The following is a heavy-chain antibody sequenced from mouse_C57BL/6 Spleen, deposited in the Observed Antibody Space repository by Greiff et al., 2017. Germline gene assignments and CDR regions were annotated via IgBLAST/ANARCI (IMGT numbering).Heavy chain of an antibody. V-gene: IGHV5-4*03. D-gene: IGHD1-1*01. CDR3: ARATTVVLDY. J-gene: IGHJ2*01. CDR2: ISDGGSYT. CDR1: GFTFSSYA. Sequence: EVKVVESGGGLVKPGGSLKLSCAASGFTFSSYAMSWVRQTPEKRLEWVATISDGGSYTYYPDNVKGRFTISRDNAKNNLYLQMSHLKSEDTAMYYCARATTVVLDYWGQGTTLTVSS.